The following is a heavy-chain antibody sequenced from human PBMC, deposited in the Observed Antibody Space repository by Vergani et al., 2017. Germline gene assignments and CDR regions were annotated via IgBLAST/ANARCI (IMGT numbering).Heavy chain of an antibody. J-gene: IGHJ4*02. CDR1: GGTFSTYT. V-gene: IGHV1-69*02. CDR2: IIPILGLV. Sequence: QVQLVQSGAEVKKPGSSVMVSCMASGGTFSTYTISWVRQAPGQGLEWMGRIIPILGLVNYAQKFQGRVTITADRSTSAAYLELSTLRSEDTAVYYCARVGRYDYGDYGLDYWGQGTLVTVSS. D-gene: IGHD4-17*01. CDR3: ARVGRYDYGDYGLDY.